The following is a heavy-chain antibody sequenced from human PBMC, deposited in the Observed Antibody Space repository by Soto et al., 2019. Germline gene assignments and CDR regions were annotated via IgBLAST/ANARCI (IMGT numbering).Heavy chain of an antibody. J-gene: IGHJ3*02. CDR3: ARTKWLAYAFDS. V-gene: IGHV1-3*01. D-gene: IGHD6-19*01. Sequence: ASVKVSCKASGYTFTSYAMHWVRQAPGQRLEWMGWINAGNGNTKYSQKFQGRVTITRDTSASTAYMELSSLRSEDTAVYYCARTKWLAYAFDSWGQGTMVTVSS. CDR1: GYTFTSYA. CDR2: INAGNGNT.